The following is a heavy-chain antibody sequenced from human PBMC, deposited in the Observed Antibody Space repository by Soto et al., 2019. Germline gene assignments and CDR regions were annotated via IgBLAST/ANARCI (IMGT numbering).Heavy chain of an antibody. J-gene: IGHJ4*02. CDR3: AIDYGDYEYYFDY. V-gene: IGHV3-23*01. CDR1: GFTFSSYA. CDR2: ISGSGGST. D-gene: IGHD4-17*01. Sequence: GSLRLSCAASGFTFSSYAMSWVRQAPGKGLEWVSAISGSGGSTYYADSVKGRFTISRDNSKNTLYLQMNSLRAEDTAVYYCAIDYGDYEYYFDYWGQGTLVTVS.